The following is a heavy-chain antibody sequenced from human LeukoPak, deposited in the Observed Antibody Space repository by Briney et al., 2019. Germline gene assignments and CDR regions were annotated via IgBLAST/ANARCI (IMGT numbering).Heavy chain of an antibody. CDR2: IYYSGTT. D-gene: IGHD4-17*01. Sequence: SETLSLTCTVSGGSISIFYWSWIRQPPGKGPERLGYIYYSGTTNYNPSLKSRVTMSVDTSKNQFSLKLSSVTAADTAVYYCAREDPQTTVPEGMDVWGQGTTVTVSS. V-gene: IGHV4-59*01. J-gene: IGHJ6*02. CDR1: GGSISIFY. CDR3: AREDPQTTVPEGMDV.